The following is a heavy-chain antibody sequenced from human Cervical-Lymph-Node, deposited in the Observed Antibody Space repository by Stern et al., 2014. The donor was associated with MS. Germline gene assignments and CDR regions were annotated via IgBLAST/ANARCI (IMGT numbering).Heavy chain of an antibody. CDR3: ARGYPFFDN. J-gene: IGHJ4*02. Sequence: QVQLVQSGAEVKKPGASVKVSCTASGYTFTGFFLHWVRQAPGQGLEWVGWINPNTGVTKSEQKFQGWVTLTRDTSINTVYMELNRLKSDDTAVFYCARGYPFFDNWGQGTLVTVSS. D-gene: IGHD2-15*01. CDR2: INPNTGVT. V-gene: IGHV1-2*04. CDR1: GYTFTGFF.